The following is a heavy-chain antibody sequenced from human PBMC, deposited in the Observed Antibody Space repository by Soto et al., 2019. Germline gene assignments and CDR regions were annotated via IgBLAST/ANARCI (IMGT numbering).Heavy chain of an antibody. J-gene: IGHJ4*02. CDR3: ARELTGYRYGPGEVY. D-gene: IGHD5-18*01. Sequence: QVQLQESGPGLVRPSQTLSLTCRVSGGSISSSNYYWTWIRQPPGKGLEWIGYIDYSGNTYYNPCLQSRVTISVDTSENQFSLTLTSMTAADTAVYYCARELTGYRYGPGEVYWGQGTLITVSS. V-gene: IGHV4-30-4*01. CDR2: IDYSGNT. CDR1: GGSISSSNYY.